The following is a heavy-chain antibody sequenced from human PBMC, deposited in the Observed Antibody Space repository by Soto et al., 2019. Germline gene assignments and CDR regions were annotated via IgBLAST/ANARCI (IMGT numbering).Heavy chain of an antibody. D-gene: IGHD3-3*01. CDR1: GVSVSSDDYY. Sequence: SETLSLTCSVSGVSVSSDDYYWNWIRQPPGKGLEWIGEINHTGGTHYNPSLKSRVTMSVDTSKNQFSLRLSSVTAADTAIYYCATRITVFGLLIPPFDPWGQGTQVTVSS. CDR3: ATRITVFGLLIPPFDP. CDR2: INHTGGT. J-gene: IGHJ5*02. V-gene: IGHV4-61*08.